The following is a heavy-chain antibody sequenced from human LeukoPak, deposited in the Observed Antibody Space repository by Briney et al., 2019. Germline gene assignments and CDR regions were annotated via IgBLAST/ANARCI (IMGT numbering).Heavy chain of an antibody. CDR3: ARYRWELLY. Sequence: GGSLRLSCAASGCTFSSYWMTWVRQAPGKGLEWVANIKEDGSEKYYVDSVKGRFTISRDNAKNSLYLQMNSLRAEDTAVYYCARYRWELLYWGQGTLVTVSS. CDR1: GCTFSSYW. V-gene: IGHV3-7*04. D-gene: IGHD1-26*01. J-gene: IGHJ4*02. CDR2: IKEDGSEK.